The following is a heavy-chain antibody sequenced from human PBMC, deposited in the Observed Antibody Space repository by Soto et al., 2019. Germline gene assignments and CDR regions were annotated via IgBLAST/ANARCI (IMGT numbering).Heavy chain of an antibody. V-gene: IGHV5-51*01. D-gene: IGHD4-17*01. CDR3: ARQAAVTIDAFDI. Sequence: GESLKISCKGSGYSFTNYWIGWVRQMPGKGLEWMGIIYPGDSATRYSPSFQGQATISVDKSISTAYLQWSSLKASDTAMYFCARQAAVTIDAFDIWGQGTMVTVSS. CDR2: IYPGDSAT. CDR1: GYSFTNYW. J-gene: IGHJ3*02.